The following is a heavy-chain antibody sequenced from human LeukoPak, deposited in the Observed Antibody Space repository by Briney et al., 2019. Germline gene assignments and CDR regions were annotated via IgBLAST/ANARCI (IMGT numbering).Heavy chain of an antibody. CDR1: GFTFSTYW. J-gene: IGHJ3*02. V-gene: IGHV3-7*01. Sequence: PGGSLRLSCAASGFTFSTYWMTWVRQAPGKGLEWVANIKDDGSQKYYGDSVKGRFTISRDNAEISLYLQIDSLRAEDTAVYYCARDRGGGDFWSGYHDALDIWGQGTMVTVSS. CDR2: IKDDGSQK. CDR3: ARDRGGGDFWSGYHDALDI. D-gene: IGHD3-3*01.